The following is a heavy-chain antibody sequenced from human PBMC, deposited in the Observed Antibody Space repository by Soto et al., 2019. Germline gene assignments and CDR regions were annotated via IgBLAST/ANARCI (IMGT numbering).Heavy chain of an antibody. CDR1: GFTVSNNY. V-gene: IGHV3-53*01. Sequence: EVQLVESGGGLIQPGGSLRLSCAVSGFTVSNNYMSWVRQAPGKGLEGVSVIYSGGYTAYGDSVKGRFTISRDNSKNTPTLQKKIPGAAHPGVFFCATHPGGGGYWGQGTLVTVSS. J-gene: IGHJ4*02. CDR2: IYSGGYT. CDR3: ATHPGGGGY. D-gene: IGHD3-10*01.